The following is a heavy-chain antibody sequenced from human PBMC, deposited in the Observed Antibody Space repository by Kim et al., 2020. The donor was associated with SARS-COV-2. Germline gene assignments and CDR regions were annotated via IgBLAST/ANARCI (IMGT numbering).Heavy chain of an antibody. J-gene: IGHJ5*01. V-gene: IGHV4-39*01. CDR2: IYYSGSN. D-gene: IGHD3-16*01. CDR3: ARQGGECPVWVNW. Sequence: SETLSLTCTVSGGSISSSSYYWGWIRQPPGKGLEWNGSIYYSGSNYYNPSLKSRVTISVDTYKNQFSLKLGSVTAADTALYYCARQGGECPVWVNW. CDR1: GGSISSSSYY.